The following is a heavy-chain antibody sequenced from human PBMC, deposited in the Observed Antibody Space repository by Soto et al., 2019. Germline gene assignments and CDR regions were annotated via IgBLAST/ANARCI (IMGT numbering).Heavy chain of an antibody. CDR2: ISAYNGNT. CDR3: ARSPPGIAVAVNGNWFDP. J-gene: IGHJ5*02. D-gene: IGHD6-19*01. CDR1: GCRITRDV. Sequence: ASVKLSCKGVGCRITRDVISRRRLDQRQGLEWMGWISAYNGNTNYAQKLQGRVTMTTDTSTSTAYMELRSLRSDDTAVYYCARSPPGIAVAVNGNWFDPWGQGTLVTVS. V-gene: IGHV1-18*01.